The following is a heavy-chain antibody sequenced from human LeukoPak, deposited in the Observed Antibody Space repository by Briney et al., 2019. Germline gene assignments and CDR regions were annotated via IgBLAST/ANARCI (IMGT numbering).Heavy chain of an antibody. V-gene: IGHV1-2*02. CDR3: AFLRAYDYVWGSYRFGANWFDP. J-gene: IGHJ5*02. Sequence: GASVKVSCKASGYTFTSYGISWVRQAPGQGLEWMGWINPKSGGTNYAQKFQGRVTMTRDTSISTVYMELSRLRSDDTAVYFCAFLRAYDYVWGSYRFGANWFDPWGQGTLVTVSS. CDR2: INPKSGGT. D-gene: IGHD3-16*02. CDR1: GYTFTSYG.